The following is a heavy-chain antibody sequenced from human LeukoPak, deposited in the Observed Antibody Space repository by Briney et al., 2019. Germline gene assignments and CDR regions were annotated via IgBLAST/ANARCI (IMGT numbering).Heavy chain of an antibody. Sequence: ASVKVSCKASGYTFTSYGMSWVRQAPGQGLEWMGRINAYNGNTNYAQKLQGRVTMTTDTSTSAAYMELSSLRSDDTAVYYCASDSGVYCTNGVCYAYYYYGMDVWGQGTTVTVSS. D-gene: IGHD2-8*01. CDR2: INAYNGNT. CDR1: GYTFTSYG. J-gene: IGHJ6*02. CDR3: ASDSGVYCTNGVCYAYYYYGMDV. V-gene: IGHV1-18*01.